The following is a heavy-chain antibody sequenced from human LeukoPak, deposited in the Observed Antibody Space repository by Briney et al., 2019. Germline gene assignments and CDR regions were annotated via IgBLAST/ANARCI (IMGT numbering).Heavy chain of an antibody. D-gene: IGHD2-15*01. J-gene: IGHJ4*02. Sequence: NPSETLPLTCTVSSASISSSPYFWGWIRQSPGKGLEWIGSISYSGTTYYNPSLKSRVTISIDTSKNQFSLKLSSVTAADTAVYYCARDLVVAASGPGQFDYWGQGTLVTVSS. CDR2: ISYSGTT. CDR1: SASISSSPYF. V-gene: IGHV4-39*07. CDR3: ARDLVVAASGPGQFDY.